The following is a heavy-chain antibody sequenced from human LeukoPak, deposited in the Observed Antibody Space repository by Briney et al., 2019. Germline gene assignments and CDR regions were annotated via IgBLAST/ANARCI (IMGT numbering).Heavy chain of an antibody. CDR3: ARRLDAPPYYYGMDV. CDR1: GFTFSSYV. D-gene: IGHD2-2*01. J-gene: IGHJ6*02. V-gene: IGHV3-30-3*01. Sequence: GGSLRLSCAASGFTFSSYVMSWVRQAPGKGLEWVAVISYDGSNKYYADSVKGRFTISRDNSKNTLYLQMNSLRAEDTAVYYCARRLDAPPYYYGMDVWGQGTTVTVSS. CDR2: ISYDGSNK.